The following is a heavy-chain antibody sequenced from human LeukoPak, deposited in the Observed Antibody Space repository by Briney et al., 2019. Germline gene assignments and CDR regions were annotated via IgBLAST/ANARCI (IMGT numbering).Heavy chain of an antibody. Sequence: GGSLRLSCAASGFTFSSYWMHWVRQAPGKGLVWVSRINSDGSSTSYADSVKGRFTISRDNAKNTLYLQMNSLSAEDTAVYYCAREVYDFWSGFPDYWGQGTLVTVSS. CDR3: AREVYDFWSGFPDY. CDR2: INSDGSST. J-gene: IGHJ4*02. CDR1: GFTFSSYW. D-gene: IGHD3-3*01. V-gene: IGHV3-74*01.